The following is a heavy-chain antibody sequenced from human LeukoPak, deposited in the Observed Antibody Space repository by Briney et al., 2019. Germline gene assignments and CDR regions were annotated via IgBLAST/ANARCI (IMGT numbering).Heavy chain of an antibody. CDR3: ARDKRGPRDWFDP. CDR2: IYYSGST. J-gene: IGHJ5*02. Sequence: SSETLSLTCTVSGGSIRSSTDYWGWIRQPPGKELEWIGSIYYSGSTYYNPSLKSRVTISVDTSKNQFSVKLSSVTAADTAVYYCARDKRGPRDWFDPWGQGTLVTVSS. V-gene: IGHV4-39*07. CDR1: GGSIRSSTDY.